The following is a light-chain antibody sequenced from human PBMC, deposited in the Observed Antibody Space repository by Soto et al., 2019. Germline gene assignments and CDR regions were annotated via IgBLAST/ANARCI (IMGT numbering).Light chain of an antibody. CDR3: QQYNDWPLT. CDR1: QSVSKN. CDR2: GVS. V-gene: IGKV3-15*01. J-gene: IGKJ1*01. Sequence: EIVMTQSPATLSVSPGERATLSCRASQSVSKNLAWYQQKPGQAPRVLIYGVSTRATGVPARFSGSGSGTEFTLTISALQSEDFAVYYCQQYNDWPLTFGQGTKVEIK.